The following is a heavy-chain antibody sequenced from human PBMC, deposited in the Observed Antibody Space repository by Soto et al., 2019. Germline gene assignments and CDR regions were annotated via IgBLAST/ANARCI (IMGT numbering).Heavy chain of an antibody. V-gene: IGHV4-38-2*02. Sequence: SETLSLTCGVSGFSISSGYYWGWLRQPPGKGLEWIGTIYHSGSTNYNPSLKSRVTISVDTSKNQFSLKLSSVTAADTAVYYCARDRQWLVHGLDYWGQGTLVTVSS. J-gene: IGHJ4*02. D-gene: IGHD6-19*01. CDR2: IYHSGST. CDR3: ARDRQWLVHGLDY. CDR1: GFSISSGYY.